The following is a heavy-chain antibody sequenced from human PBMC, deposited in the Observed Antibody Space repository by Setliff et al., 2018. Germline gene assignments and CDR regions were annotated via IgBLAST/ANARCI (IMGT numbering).Heavy chain of an antibody. D-gene: IGHD2-2*01. CDR3: ARSENCFSTHCSPYDY. CDR2: ISNSGTVI. J-gene: IGHJ4*02. Sequence: PGGSLRLSCAASGFTFSSYAMSWVRQAPGKGLEWISYISNSGTVIYSAESVEGRFTTSRDNAKNSLYLQMNSLRAEDTATYYCARSENCFSTHCSPYDYWGQGTLVTVSS. V-gene: IGHV3-48*04. CDR1: GFTFSSYA.